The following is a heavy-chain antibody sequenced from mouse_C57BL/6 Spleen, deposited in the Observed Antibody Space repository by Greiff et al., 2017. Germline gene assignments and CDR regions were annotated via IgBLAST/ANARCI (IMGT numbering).Heavy chain of an antibody. V-gene: IGHV2-2*01. J-gene: IGHJ4*01. CDR3: ARKRIYYGNYEAMDY. CDR2: IWSGGST. D-gene: IGHD2-1*01. Sequence: QVQLKESGPGLVQPSQSLSITCTVSGFSLTSYGVHWVRQSPGKGLEWLGVIWSGGSTDYNAAFISRLSISKDNSKSQVFFKMNSLQADDTAIYYCARKRIYYGNYEAMDYWCQGTSVTVSS. CDR1: GFSLTSYG.